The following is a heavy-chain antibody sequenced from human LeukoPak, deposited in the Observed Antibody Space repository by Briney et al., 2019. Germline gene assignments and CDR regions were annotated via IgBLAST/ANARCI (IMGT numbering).Heavy chain of an antibody. D-gene: IGHD2-15*01. J-gene: IGHJ4*02. V-gene: IGHV1-18*01. CDR2: ISAYNGNT. Sequence: ASVKVSCKASGYTFTSYGISWVRQAPGQGLEWMGWISAYNGNTNYAQKLQGRVTMTTDTSTSTAYMELRSLRSDDTAVYYCARDQEDIVVVVAATPNFDYWGQETLVTVSS. CDR1: GYTFTSYG. CDR3: ARDQEDIVVVVAATPNFDY.